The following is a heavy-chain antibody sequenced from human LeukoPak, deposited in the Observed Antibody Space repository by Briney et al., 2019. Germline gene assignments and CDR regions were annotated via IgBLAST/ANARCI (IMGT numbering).Heavy chain of an antibody. CDR2: IYYDDSET. V-gene: IGHV5-51*01. CDR3: ARLEDTYGSGSNLDY. CDR1: GYSFTNYW. Sequence: GESLKISCKGGGYSFTNYWIVWVRQMPGKGLEWMGVIYYDDSETQYSPSFQGQVTISVDKSISTVYLQWSALKASDSAIYYCARLEDTYGSGSNLDYWGQGTLVTVSS. J-gene: IGHJ4*02. D-gene: IGHD3-10*01.